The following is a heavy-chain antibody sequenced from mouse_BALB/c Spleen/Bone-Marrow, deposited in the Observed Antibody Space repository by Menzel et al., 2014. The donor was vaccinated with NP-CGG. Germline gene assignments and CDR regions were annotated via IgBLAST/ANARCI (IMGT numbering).Heavy chain of an antibody. CDR3: NADTRAMDY. Sequence: EVQLQQSGAELVRPGALVKLSCKASGFNIKDYYMHWVKQRPEQGPEWIGWIDPENGDTEYAPKFQGKATLTADTSSNTAYLQLNSLTSEDTAVYYCNADTRAMDYWGQGTSVTVSS. V-gene: IGHV14-4*02. CDR1: GFNIKDYY. CDR2: IDPENGDT. J-gene: IGHJ4*01.